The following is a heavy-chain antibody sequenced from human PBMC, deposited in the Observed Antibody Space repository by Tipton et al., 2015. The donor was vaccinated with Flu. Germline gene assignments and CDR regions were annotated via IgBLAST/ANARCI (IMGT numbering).Heavy chain of an antibody. CDR3: AREFSGWFDP. CDR1: GGSMNNDY. J-gene: IGHJ5*02. CDR2: IHYSGST. D-gene: IGHD2/OR15-2a*01. Sequence: GLVKPSETLSLTCTVSGGSMNNDYWSWIRQPPGKGLEYIGYIHYSGSTKSSPSLKSRVTISLDTSKNQFSLKLRSVTAADTAVYYCAREFSGWFDPWGQGTLVTVSS. V-gene: IGHV4-59*12.